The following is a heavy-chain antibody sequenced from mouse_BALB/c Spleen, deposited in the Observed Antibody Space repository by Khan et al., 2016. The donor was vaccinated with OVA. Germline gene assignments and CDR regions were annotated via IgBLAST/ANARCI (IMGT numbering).Heavy chain of an antibody. D-gene: IGHD1-1*01. J-gene: IGHJ4*01. CDR2: IGPGSSNT. V-gene: IGHV1S41*01. Sequence: DLVKPGTSVKLYCKASGYTFTSYWINWIKQRPGQGLEWIGRIGPGSSNTYYNEMFKGKAALTVDPSSSTAYIQLSSLSSEDYDVYVCARENYYGRSCYAMEYWGQGTSVTVFS. CDR1: GYTFTSYW. CDR3: ARENYYGRSCYAMEY.